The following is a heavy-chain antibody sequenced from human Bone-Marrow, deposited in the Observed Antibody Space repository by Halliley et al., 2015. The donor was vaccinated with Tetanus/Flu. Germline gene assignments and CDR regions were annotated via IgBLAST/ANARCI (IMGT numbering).Heavy chain of an antibody. CDR2: ISGSGGST. V-gene: IGHV3-23*01. Sequence: SLRLSCVGSGVTCSSYAMTWVRQAPGKGLEWVSEISGSGGSTYYADSVKGRFTVSRDNSKNTLYLHMNSLRAEDTATYFCAIVYSGGNAEAEDAECFRHWGQGTLVTVSS. D-gene: IGHD2-15*01. CDR1: GVTCSSYA. CDR3: AIVYSGGNAEAEDAECFRH. J-gene: IGHJ1*01.